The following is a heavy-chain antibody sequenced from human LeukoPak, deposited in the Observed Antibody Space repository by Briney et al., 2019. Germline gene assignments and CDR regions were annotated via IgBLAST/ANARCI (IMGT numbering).Heavy chain of an antibody. Sequence: SVKVSCKASGGTFSSYAISWVRQAPGQGLEWMGRIIPILGIANYAQKLQGRVTITADKSTSTAYMELSSLSSVTAADTAVYYCARAGYCSSTSCYDYYYYYGMDVWGQGTTVTVSS. CDR2: IIPILGIA. CDR1: GGTFSSYA. V-gene: IGHV1-69*04. CDR3: ARAGYCSSTSCYDYYYYYGMDV. D-gene: IGHD2-2*03. J-gene: IGHJ6*02.